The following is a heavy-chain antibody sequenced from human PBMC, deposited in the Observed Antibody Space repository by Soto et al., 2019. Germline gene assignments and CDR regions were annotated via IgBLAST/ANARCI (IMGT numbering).Heavy chain of an antibody. J-gene: IGHJ6*02. CDR3: ASRAYSGSYKGYYYYGMDV. V-gene: IGHV4-34*01. CDR2: INHSGST. Sequence: SETLSLTCAVSGGSISSGGYYWSWIRQPPGKGLEWIGEINHSGSTNYNPSLKSRVTISVDTSKNQFSLKLSSVTAADTAVYYCASRAYSGSYKGYYYYGMDVWGQGTTVTVSS. D-gene: IGHD1-26*01. CDR1: GGSISSGGYY.